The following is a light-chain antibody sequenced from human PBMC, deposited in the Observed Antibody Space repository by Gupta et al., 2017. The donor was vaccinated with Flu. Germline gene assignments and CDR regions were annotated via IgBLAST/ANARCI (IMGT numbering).Light chain of an antibody. CDR3: QQYYSTPWT. CDR1: QNVLYISNNRNY. CDR2: WAS. J-gene: IGKJ1*01. V-gene: IGKV4-1*01. Sequence: GKSSQNVLYISNNRNYLAWYQQKPGQPPKLLIYWASTRESGVPDRFSGSGSGTDFTLTISNLQAEDVAVYYCQQYYSTPWTFGQGTSVEIK.